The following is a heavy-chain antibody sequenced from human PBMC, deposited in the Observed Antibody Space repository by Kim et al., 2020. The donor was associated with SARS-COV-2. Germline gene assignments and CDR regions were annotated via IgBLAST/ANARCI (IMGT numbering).Heavy chain of an antibody. J-gene: IGHJ6*02. CDR1: GYRFTTYW. CDR3: TRRAAIAGLDV. V-gene: IGHV5-10-1*01. Sequence: GESLKISCKGSGYRFTTYWISWVRQMPGKGLEWMGRIDPSDSYINYSPSFQGPVTISADKSISTAYLQWSSLKASDTAPYYCTRRAAIAGLDVWGQGTTVTVSS. D-gene: IGHD1-20*01. CDR2: IDPSDSYI.